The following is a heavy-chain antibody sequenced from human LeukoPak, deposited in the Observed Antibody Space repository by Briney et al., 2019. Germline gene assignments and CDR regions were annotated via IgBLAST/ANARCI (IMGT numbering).Heavy chain of an antibody. CDR1: GFTFSSYS. D-gene: IGHD6-19*01. J-gene: IGHJ4*02. Sequence: PGGSLRLSCAASGFTFSSYSMNWVRQAPGKGLEWVSSISSSSSYIYYADSVKGRFTISRDNAKNSLYLQMNSLRAEDTAVYYCARDNITVAGLDSWGQGTLVTVSS. V-gene: IGHV3-21*01. CDR2: ISSSSSYI. CDR3: ARDNITVAGLDS.